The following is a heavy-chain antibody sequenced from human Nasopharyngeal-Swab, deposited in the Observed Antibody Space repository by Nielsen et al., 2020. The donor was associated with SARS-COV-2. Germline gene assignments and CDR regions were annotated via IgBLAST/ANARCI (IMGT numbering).Heavy chain of an antibody. CDR1: GYTFTSYS. CDR2: INGGNGDT. D-gene: IGHD2-2*01. V-gene: IGHV1-3*01. Sequence: ASVKVSCKAYGYTFTSYSMHWLRQAPGQTLEWMGWINGGNGDTKYSRKFQGRVTMTRNTSISTAYMELSSLRSEDTAVYYCATSQLEPAAMTFVDYWGQGTLVTVSS. CDR3: ATSQLEPAAMTFVDY. J-gene: IGHJ4*02.